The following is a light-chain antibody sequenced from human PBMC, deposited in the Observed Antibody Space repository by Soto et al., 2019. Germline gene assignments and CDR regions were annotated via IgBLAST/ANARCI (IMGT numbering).Light chain of an antibody. V-gene: IGKV3-11*01. CDR2: DAS. J-gene: IGKJ2*01. Sequence: EIVLTQSTATLSLSPGERATLSCRASQSICSHLAWYQQTTGQAPRLLFYDASIRAAGIPARFSGSGSGTDFTLNISSLEPEDVAVYYCQQRSEWPLTFGRGTKLEIK. CDR3: QQRSEWPLT. CDR1: QSICSH.